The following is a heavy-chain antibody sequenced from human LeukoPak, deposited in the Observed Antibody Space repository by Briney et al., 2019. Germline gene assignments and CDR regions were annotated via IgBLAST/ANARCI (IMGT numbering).Heavy chain of an antibody. CDR1: GYTFTSYG. D-gene: IGHD3-22*01. J-gene: IGHJ4*02. CDR2: ISVYNGNT. V-gene: IGHV1-18*01. CDR3: ARVSNYYDTSGYYLGNYFDH. Sequence: ASVKVSCKASGYTFTSYGISWVRQAPGQGLEWMGWISVYNGNTNNAQKLQGRVTMTTDTSTSTAYMELRSLRSDDTAVYYCARVSNYYDTSGYYLGNYFDHWGRGTLVTVSS.